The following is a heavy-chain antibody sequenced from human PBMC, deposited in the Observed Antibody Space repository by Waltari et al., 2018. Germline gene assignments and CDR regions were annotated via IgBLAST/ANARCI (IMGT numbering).Heavy chain of an antibody. CDR2: IYYSGRT. CDR3: ARHTLPSTVTTGGWYFDL. D-gene: IGHD4-17*01. CDR1: GGSISSSSYY. Sequence: QLQLQESGPGLVKPSETLSLTCTVSGGSISSSSYYWGWIRQPPGKGLEWIGSIYYSGRTYYNPSLKSRGTISVDTSKNQFSLKLSSVTAADTAVYYCARHTLPSTVTTGGWYFDLWGRGTLVTVSS. J-gene: IGHJ2*01. V-gene: IGHV4-39*01.